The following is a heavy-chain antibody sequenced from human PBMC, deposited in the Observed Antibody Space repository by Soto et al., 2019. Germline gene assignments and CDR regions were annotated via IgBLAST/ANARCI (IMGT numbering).Heavy chain of an antibody. V-gene: IGHV3-23*01. D-gene: IGHD2-2*01. Sequence: PGGSLRLSCAASGFTFSSYGMTWVRQAPGKGLEWVSTISGSGDSTHYADSVKGRFTTSRDNSKNTLYLHMSSLRAEDTAVYYCASRRVPAAIHEASYVDYWGQGTLVTVSS. CDR1: GFTFSSYG. CDR2: ISGSGDST. J-gene: IGHJ4*02. CDR3: ASRRVPAAIHEASYVDY.